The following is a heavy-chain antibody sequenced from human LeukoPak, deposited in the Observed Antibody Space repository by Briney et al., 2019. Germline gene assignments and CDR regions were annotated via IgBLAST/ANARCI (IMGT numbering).Heavy chain of an antibody. J-gene: IGHJ5*02. Sequence: ASVKVSCKASGYTFTDYFMHWVRQAPGQGLEWMGWINPNSGGTNYAQKFQDRVTMTRDTSISTAYMEVSRLRYDDTAVYYCARPLRVTMIRGAAFRASSDFDPWGQGTLVTVSS. CDR3: ARPLRVTMIRGAAFRASSDFDP. CDR1: GYTFTDYF. V-gene: IGHV1-2*02. CDR2: INPNSGGT. D-gene: IGHD3-10*01.